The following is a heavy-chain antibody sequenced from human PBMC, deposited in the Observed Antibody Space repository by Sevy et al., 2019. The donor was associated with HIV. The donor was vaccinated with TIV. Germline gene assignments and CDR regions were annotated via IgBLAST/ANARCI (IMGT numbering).Heavy chain of an antibody. D-gene: IGHD3-22*01. Sequence: GGSLRLSCEPSGFTFISYAMNWVRQVPGKGLDWVSTIYDTNYGSGGGTYYADSVKGRFTISRDTSKTTVYLQMHSLRTEDTAVYYCAGGRYDSSGSFDASDIWGQGTMVTVSS. J-gene: IGHJ3*02. CDR3: AGGRYDSSGSFDASDI. CDR2: IYDTNYGSGGGT. V-gene: IGHV3-23*01. CDR1: GFTFISYA.